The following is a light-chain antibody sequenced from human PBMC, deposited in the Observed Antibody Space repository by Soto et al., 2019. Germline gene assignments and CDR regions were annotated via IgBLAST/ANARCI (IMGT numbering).Light chain of an antibody. Sequence: QSVLTQPASVSGSPGQSITISRTGTSSDIGSYDLVSWYQQHPGTAPKLIIYEVTKRPSGVSTRFSGSKSGNTASLTISGLQAVDEADYYCCSFADFTYVFGTGTKLTVL. CDR1: SSDIGSYDL. V-gene: IGLV2-23*02. CDR2: EVT. J-gene: IGLJ1*01. CDR3: CSFADFTYV.